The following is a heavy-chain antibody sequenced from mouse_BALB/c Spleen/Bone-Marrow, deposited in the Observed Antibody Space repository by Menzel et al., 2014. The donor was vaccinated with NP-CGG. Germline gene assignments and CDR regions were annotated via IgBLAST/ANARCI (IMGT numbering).Heavy chain of an antibody. D-gene: IGHD2-1*01. CDR3: ARDCGNCVRFAY. V-gene: IGHV7-3*02. CDR1: GFTFTDYY. CDR2: IRNKANGYTT. Sequence: EVKVVESGGGLVQPGGSLRLSCATSGFTFTDYYMSWVRQPPGKALEWLGFIRNKANGYTTEYSASVKGRFTISRDNSQSILYLQMNTLRAEDSATYYCARDCGNCVRFAYWGQGTLVTVSA. J-gene: IGHJ3*01.